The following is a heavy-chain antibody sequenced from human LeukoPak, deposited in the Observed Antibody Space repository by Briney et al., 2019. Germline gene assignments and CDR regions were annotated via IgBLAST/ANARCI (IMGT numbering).Heavy chain of an antibody. CDR3: ARDPGLRLDY. J-gene: IGHJ4*02. CDR1: GFTLSNYA. CDR2: IWYDGSNE. D-gene: IGHD3-16*01. V-gene: IGHV3-33*01. Sequence: PGGSLRLSCAASGFTLSNYAMHWVRQTPGKGLEWVAVIWYDGSNEYYSDPVKGRFAISKDTSKNTLYLQMNNLRAEDTAVYFCARDPGLRLDYWGQGTLLTVSS.